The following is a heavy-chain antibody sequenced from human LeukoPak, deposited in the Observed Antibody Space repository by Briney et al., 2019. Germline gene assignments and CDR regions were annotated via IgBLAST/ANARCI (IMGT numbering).Heavy chain of an antibody. CDR2: IHPSGST. V-gene: IGHV4-34*01. J-gene: IGHJ4*02. D-gene: IGHD5-24*01. CDR1: GGSISSYY. CDR3: ARGTDAYKTGNY. Sequence: SETLSLTCTVSGGSISSYYWSWIRQPPGKGLEWIGEIHPSGSTNYNPSLESRITISPDTSKNQFSLNMRSVTAADTAVYFCARGTDAYKTGNYWGQGTLVTVSS.